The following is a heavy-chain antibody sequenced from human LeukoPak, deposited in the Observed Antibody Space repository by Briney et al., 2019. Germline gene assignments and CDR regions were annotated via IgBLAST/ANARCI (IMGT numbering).Heavy chain of an antibody. CDR3: AEVGDHFDY. V-gene: IGHV4-61*02. CDR1: SGSISSSSYY. D-gene: IGHD2-21*02. CDR2: IYTSGST. Sequence: PSETLSLTCTVSSGSISSSSYYWSWIRQPAGKGLEWIGRIYTSGSTNYNPSLKSRVTISVDTSKNQFSLKLSSVTAADTAVYYCAEVGDHFDYWGQGTLVTVSS. J-gene: IGHJ4*02.